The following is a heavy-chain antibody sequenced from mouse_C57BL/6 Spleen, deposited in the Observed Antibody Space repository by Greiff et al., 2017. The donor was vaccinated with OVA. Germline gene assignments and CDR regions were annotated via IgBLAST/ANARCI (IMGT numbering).Heavy chain of an antibody. Sequence: EVKLMESGPGLVKPSQSLSLTCSVTGYSITSGYYWNWIRQFPGNKLEWMGYISYDGSNNYNPSLKNRISITRDTSKNQFFLKLNSVTTEDTATYYCAMDDYDERTLDYWGQGTTLTVSS. CDR1: GYSITSGYY. D-gene: IGHD2-4*01. V-gene: IGHV3-6*01. CDR2: ISYDGSN. CDR3: AMDDYDERTLDY. J-gene: IGHJ2*01.